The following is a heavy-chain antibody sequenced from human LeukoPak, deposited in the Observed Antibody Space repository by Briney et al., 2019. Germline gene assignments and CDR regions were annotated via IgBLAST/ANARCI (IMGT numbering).Heavy chain of an antibody. CDR2: INPNSGGT. D-gene: IGHD2-21*02. CDR3: ARDQIDVVVTATAPDY. CDR1: GYTFTGYY. V-gene: IGHV1-2*02. J-gene: IGHJ4*02. Sequence: GASVKVSCKASGYTFTGYYMHWVRQAPGQGLEWMGWINPNSGGTNYAQKFQGRVTMTRDTSISTAYMELSRLRSDDTAVYYCARDQIDVVVTATAPDYWGQETLVTVSS.